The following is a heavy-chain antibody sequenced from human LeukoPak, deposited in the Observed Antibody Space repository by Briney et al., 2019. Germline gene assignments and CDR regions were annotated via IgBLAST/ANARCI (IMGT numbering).Heavy chain of an antibody. Sequence: PSETLSHTCTVSGGSISSYYWSWIRQPPGKGLEWIGSIYFSGSTNYNPSLKSRVTVSVDTSKKQFSLKLISLTAADTAKYYCACDYCSSTSCHAAKNWFDPWGQGTLVTVSS. CDR2: IYFSGST. V-gene: IGHV4-59*01. CDR3: ACDYCSSTSCHAAKNWFDP. J-gene: IGHJ5*02. CDR1: GGSISSYY. D-gene: IGHD2-2*01.